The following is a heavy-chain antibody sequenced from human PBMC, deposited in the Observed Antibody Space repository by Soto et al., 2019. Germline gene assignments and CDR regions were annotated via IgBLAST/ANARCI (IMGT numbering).Heavy chain of an antibody. D-gene: IGHD2-21*02. CDR1: GFTFSSYS. Sequence: ESVGGLVQPGGSLRLSCAASGFTFSSYSMNWVRQAPGKGLEWVSYISSSSSTIYYADSVKGRFTISRDNAKNSLYLQMNSLRDEDTAVYYCARDLPAYCGGDCAFDYWGQGTLVTVSS. J-gene: IGHJ4*02. CDR2: ISSSSSTI. V-gene: IGHV3-48*02. CDR3: ARDLPAYCGGDCAFDY.